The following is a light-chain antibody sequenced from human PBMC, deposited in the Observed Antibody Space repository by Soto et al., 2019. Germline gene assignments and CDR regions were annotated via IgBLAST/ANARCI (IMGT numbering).Light chain of an antibody. CDR3: QQYTYWPRT. V-gene: IGKV3-15*01. CDR2: GAS. Sequence: EIVMTQSPATLSVSPGERATLSCRASQSVGANLAWYRQKPGQAPRLLIYGASTRAAGISPRFSGGGSGTESTLTISSLQSEDFGVYYCQQYTYWPRTFGQGTKVGIK. J-gene: IGKJ1*01. CDR1: QSVGAN.